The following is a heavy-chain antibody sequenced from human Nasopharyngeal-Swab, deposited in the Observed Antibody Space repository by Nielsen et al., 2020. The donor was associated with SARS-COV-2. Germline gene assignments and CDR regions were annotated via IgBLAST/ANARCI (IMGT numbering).Heavy chain of an antibody. CDR2: VNSNGADT. J-gene: IGHJ4*02. V-gene: IGHV3-23*01. Sequence: GGSLRLSCAASGFTFTSYAMNWVRQAPGKGLEWLSAVNSNGADTYYADSAKGRFTISKDNSKNTLYLHMNSLRAEDTAVYYCAKDLTGYYAPLDQWGQGVLVTVSS. CDR3: AKDLTGYYAPLDQ. D-gene: IGHD3-9*01. CDR1: GFTFTSYA.